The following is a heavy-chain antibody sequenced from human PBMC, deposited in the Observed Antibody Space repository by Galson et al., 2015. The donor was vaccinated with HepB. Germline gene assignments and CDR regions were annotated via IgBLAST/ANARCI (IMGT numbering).Heavy chain of an antibody. CDR3: AREISEIAVAGTGFDY. D-gene: IGHD6-19*01. CDR1: GYTFTSYY. V-gene: IGHV1-46*04. CDR2: INPSGGST. Sequence: SVKVSCKASGYTFTSYYMHWVRQAPGQGLEWMGIINPSGGSTSYAQKLQGRVTMTRDTSTSTVYMELSSLRSEDTAVYYCAREISEIAVAGTGFDYWGQGTLVTVSS. J-gene: IGHJ4*02.